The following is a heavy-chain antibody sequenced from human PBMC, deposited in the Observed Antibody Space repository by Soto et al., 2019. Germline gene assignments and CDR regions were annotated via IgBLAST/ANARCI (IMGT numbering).Heavy chain of an antibody. J-gene: IGHJ4*02. D-gene: IGHD3-10*01. CDR1: GGSISSSSYY. CDR3: ATTYYFGSGSAY. Sequence: QLQLQESGPGLVKPSETLSLTCTVSGGSISSSSYYWGWIRQPPGKGLEWIGSIYYSGSTYYNPSLKTRVXXXVNXSKNQFALQLSSVTAADTAVYYCATTYYFGSGSAYWGQGTLVTVSS. CDR2: IYYSGST. V-gene: IGHV4-39*01.